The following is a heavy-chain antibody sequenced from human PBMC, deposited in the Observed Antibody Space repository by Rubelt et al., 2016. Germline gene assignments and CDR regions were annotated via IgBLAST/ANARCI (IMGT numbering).Heavy chain of an antibody. J-gene: IGHJ4*02. CDR2: ISYSGST. V-gene: IGHV4-31*03. CDR3: ARGQTNFNFDY. D-gene: IGHD1-1*01. Sequence: QVQLQESGPGLVKPSQTLSLNCTVSGGSISSNGYYWNWIRQLPGKGLEWIGCISYSGSTYYNPSLKSRVTMSVDTSKNQFSLKLSSVTAADTAVYYCARGQTNFNFDYWGQGTLVTVSS. CDR1: GGSISSNGYY.